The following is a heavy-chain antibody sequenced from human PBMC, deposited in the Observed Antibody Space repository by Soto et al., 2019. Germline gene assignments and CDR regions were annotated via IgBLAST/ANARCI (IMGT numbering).Heavy chain of an antibody. CDR2: ISSSGSTI. V-gene: IGHV3-11*01. D-gene: IGHD3-3*01. J-gene: IGHJ4*02. CDR1: GFTFSDYY. Sequence: GGSLRLSCAASGFTFSDYYMSWIRQAPGKGLEWVSYISSSGSTIYYADSVKGRFTISRDNAKNSLYLQMNSLRAEDTAVYYCARPPAPTYYDFWSGYYDADYWGEGTLVTVSS. CDR3: ARPPAPTYYDFWSGYYDADY.